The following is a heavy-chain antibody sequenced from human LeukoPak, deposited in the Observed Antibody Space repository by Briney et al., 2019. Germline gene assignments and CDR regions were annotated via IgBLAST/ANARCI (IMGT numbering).Heavy chain of an antibody. CDR1: GYTFTGHY. CDR2: INPNNGGA. D-gene: IGHD6-19*01. CDR3: ARDRIAVAGTLHVFDY. V-gene: IGHV1-2*02. Sequence: ASVKVSCKASGYTFTGHYMHWVRQAPGQGLEWMGWINPNNGGAKYAQKFQGRVTMTRDTSISTAYMELSSLRSDDTAVYYCARDRIAVAGTLHVFDYWGQGTLVTVSS. J-gene: IGHJ4*02.